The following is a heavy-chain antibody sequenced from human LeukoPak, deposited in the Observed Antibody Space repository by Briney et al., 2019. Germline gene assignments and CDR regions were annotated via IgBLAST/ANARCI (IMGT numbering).Heavy chain of an antibody. CDR1: GYKFTSYW. V-gene: IGHV5-51*01. CDR3: ARAGYSYGKYFEY. Sequence: GESLKISCKVSGYKFTSYWIGWVRQMPGTGLEWMGIIYPGDSDTRYSPSFQGQVTISADKSISTAYLQWSSLKASDTAMYFCARAGYSYGKYFEYWGQGTPVTVS. CDR2: IYPGDSDT. J-gene: IGHJ4*02. D-gene: IGHD5-18*01.